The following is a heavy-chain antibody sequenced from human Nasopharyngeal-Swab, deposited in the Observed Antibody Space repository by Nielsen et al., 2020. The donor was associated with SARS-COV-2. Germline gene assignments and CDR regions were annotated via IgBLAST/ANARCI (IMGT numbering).Heavy chain of an antibody. CDR2: IYYSGST. D-gene: IGHD3-3*01. Sequence: SETLSLTCTVSGGSISSYYWSWIRQPPGKGLEWIGYIYYSGSTNYNPSLKSRVTISVDTSKNQFSLKLSSVTAADTAVYYCARILTIVGVVASYYFDYWGQGTLVTVSS. CDR1: GGSISSYY. V-gene: IGHV4-59*01. CDR3: ARILTIVGVVASYYFDY. J-gene: IGHJ4*02.